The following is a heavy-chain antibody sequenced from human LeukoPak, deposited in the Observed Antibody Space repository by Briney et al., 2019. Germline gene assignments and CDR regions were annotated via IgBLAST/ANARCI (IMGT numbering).Heavy chain of an antibody. CDR3: TTDIVVLWFGELLFDY. Sequence: GGSLRLSCAASGFTFSNAWMSWVRQAPGKGLEWVGRIKSKTEGGTTDYAAPVKGRFTISRDDSKNTLYLQMNSLKTEDTAVYYCTTDIVVLWFGELLFDYWGQGTLVTVSS. CDR1: GFTFSNAW. D-gene: IGHD3-10*01. CDR2: IKSKTEGGTT. J-gene: IGHJ4*02. V-gene: IGHV3-15*01.